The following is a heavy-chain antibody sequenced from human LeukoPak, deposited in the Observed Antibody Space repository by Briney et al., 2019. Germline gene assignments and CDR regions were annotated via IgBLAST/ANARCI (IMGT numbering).Heavy chain of an antibody. V-gene: IGHV1-46*01. CDR3: ARTPGGPYGGGIRY. CDR2: IDPSADST. J-gene: IGHJ4*02. D-gene: IGHD3-16*01. CDR1: GYTFTSYY. Sequence: ASVKVSCKASGYTFTSYYIHWVRQAPGQGLEWMGIIDPSADSTSYAQKFQGRVTMTRDMSTSTVYMELSRLRSEDTAVYYCARTPGGPYGGGIRYWGQGTLVTVSS.